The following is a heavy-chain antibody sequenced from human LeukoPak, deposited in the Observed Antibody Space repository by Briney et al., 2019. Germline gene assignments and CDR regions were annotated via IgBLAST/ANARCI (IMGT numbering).Heavy chain of an antibody. V-gene: IGHV1-8*03. J-gene: IGHJ3*02. Sequence: ASVKVSCKASGYTFTSYDINWVRQATGQGLEWMGWMNPNSGNSGYAQKFQGRVTITRNTSISTAYMELSSLRSEDTAVYYCARAGQRKSGAFDIWGQGTMVTVSS. CDR2: MNPNSGNS. CDR1: GYTFTSYD. CDR3: ARAGQRKSGAFDI. D-gene: IGHD3-10*01.